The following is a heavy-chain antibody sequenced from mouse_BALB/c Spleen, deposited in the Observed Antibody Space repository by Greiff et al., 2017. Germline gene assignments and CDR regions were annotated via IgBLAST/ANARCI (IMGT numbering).Heavy chain of an antibody. CDR3: TRGGGNYVKAMDY. CDR1: GYTFTDYE. J-gene: IGHJ4*01. CDR2: IVPETGGT. V-gene: IGHV1-15*01. Sequence: VQLQQSGAELVRPGASVTLSCKASGYTFTDYEMHWVKQTPVHGLEWIGAIVPETGGTAYNQKFKGKATLTADKSSSTAYMELRSLTSEDSAVYYCTRGGGNYVKAMDYWGQGTSVTVSS. D-gene: IGHD2-1*01.